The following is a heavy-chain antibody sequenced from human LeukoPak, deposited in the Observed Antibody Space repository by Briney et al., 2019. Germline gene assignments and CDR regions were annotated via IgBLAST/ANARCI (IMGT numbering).Heavy chain of an antibody. Sequence: GGSLRLSCAASGFTFSSYAMHWVRQAPGKGLEWVAVISYDGSNKYYADSVKGRFTISRDNSKNTLYLQMNSLRAEDTAVYYCARDKSLYLRGYSYLDYWGQGTLVTVSS. V-gene: IGHV3-30*04. J-gene: IGHJ4*02. D-gene: IGHD5-18*01. CDR1: GFTFSSYA. CDR2: ISYDGSNK. CDR3: ARDKSLYLRGYSYLDY.